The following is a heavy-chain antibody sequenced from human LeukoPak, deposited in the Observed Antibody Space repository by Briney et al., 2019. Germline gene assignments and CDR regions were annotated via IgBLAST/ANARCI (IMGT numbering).Heavy chain of an antibody. CDR2: ISYDGSNK. D-gene: IGHD5-12*01. V-gene: IGHV3-30*04. Sequence: GGSLRLSCAASGFTFSSYAMHWVRQAPGKGLEWVAVISYDGSNKYYADSVKGRFTISRDNSKNTLYLQMNSLRAEDTAVYYCAKGYSGYNDAFDIWGQGTMVTVSS. CDR1: GFTFSSYA. CDR3: AKGYSGYNDAFDI. J-gene: IGHJ3*02.